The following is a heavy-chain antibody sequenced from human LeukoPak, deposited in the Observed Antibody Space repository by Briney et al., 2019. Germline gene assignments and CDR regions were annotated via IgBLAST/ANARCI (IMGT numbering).Heavy chain of an antibody. CDR1: GYTFRSYE. D-gene: IGHD4-23*01. CDR2: IHPNSGKT. Sequence: GASVKVSCKASGYTFRSYEINWVRQAPGQGLEWVGWIHPNSGKTGYAQNFQGRVTMTRDTSTETAFMELSSLKFDDTAIFYCARGQYGGNRYFEIWGQGTLVTVSS. CDR3: ARGQYGGNRYFEI. J-gene: IGHJ4*02. V-gene: IGHV1-8*01.